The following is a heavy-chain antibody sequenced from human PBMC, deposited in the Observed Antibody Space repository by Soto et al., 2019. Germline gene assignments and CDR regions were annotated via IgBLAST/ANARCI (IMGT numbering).Heavy chain of an antibody. CDR3: ARDRGGKAQYDFWSGYYPP. CDR2: ISAYNGNT. CDR1: GYTFTSYG. V-gene: IGHV1-18*01. D-gene: IGHD3-3*01. J-gene: IGHJ5*02. Sequence: GASVKVSCKASGYTFTSYGISWVRQAPGQGLEWMGWISAYNGNTNYAQKLQGRVTMTTDTSTSTAYMELRSLRSDDTAVYYCARDRGGKAQYDFWSGYYPPWGQGTLVTVSS.